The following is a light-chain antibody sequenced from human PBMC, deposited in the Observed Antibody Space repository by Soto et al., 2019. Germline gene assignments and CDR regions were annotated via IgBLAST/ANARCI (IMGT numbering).Light chain of an antibody. J-gene: IGLJ3*02. CDR3: GTWDSSLSAWV. CDR2: ETD. CDR1: SSNIGAGYD. Sequence: QSVLTQPPSVSGAPGQRVTISCTGSSSNIGAGYDVHWYQQLPGTAPKLLIYETDKRTTGTPERFSGSKSGTSATLGITGLQTGDEADYYCGTWDSSLSAWVFGGRTKLTVL. V-gene: IGLV1-51*02.